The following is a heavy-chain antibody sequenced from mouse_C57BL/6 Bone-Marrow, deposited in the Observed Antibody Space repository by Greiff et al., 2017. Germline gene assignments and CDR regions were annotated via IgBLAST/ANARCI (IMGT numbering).Heavy chain of an antibody. CDR3: AKKGGYDYHAMDY. CDR1: GFSLTSYG. Sequence: QVQLQQSGPGLVQPSQSLSITCTVSGFSLTSYGVHWVRQSPGKGLEWLGVIWRGGSTDYNAAFMSRLSITKDNSKSQVFFKMNSLQADDTAIYXCAKKGGYDYHAMDYWGQGTSVTVSS. D-gene: IGHD2-2*01. V-gene: IGHV2-5*01. J-gene: IGHJ4*01. CDR2: IWRGGST.